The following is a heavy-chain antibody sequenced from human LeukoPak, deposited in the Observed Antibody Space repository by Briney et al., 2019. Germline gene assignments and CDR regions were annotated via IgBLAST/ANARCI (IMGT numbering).Heavy chain of an antibody. D-gene: IGHD4-17*01. J-gene: IGHJ4*02. V-gene: IGHV1-2*02. CDR3: ATSDYARGGCFDY. CDR2: FNPNSGDT. Sequence: ASVNVSCKASGYTFSGYYLHWVRQAPGQGLEWMGWFNPNSGDTNYAQKFQGRVTFTRDTSISTVYMELSRLRSDDTAVYYCATSDYARGGCFDYWRGGTLLAVSS. CDR1: GYTFSGYY.